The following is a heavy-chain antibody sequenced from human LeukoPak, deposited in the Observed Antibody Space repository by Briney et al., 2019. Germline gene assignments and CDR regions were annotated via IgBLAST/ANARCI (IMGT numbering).Heavy chain of an antibody. V-gene: IGHV3-7*01. Sequence: GGSLRLSCAASGFVFTTYTMSWVRQAPGKGLEWVAIIKEDESERNYVDSVKGRFTISRDNAKNFMYLEMNSLRVEDTAIYYCTREYWGIDYWGQGVLVTVSS. D-gene: IGHD3-16*01. CDR3: TREYWGIDY. CDR1: GFVFTTYT. J-gene: IGHJ4*02. CDR2: IKEDESER.